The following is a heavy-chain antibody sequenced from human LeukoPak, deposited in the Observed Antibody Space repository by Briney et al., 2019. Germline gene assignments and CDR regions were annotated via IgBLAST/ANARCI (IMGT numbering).Heavy chain of an antibody. CDR3: ARGDSYGYGRAFDI. J-gene: IGHJ3*02. D-gene: IGHD5-18*01. Sequence: PSETLSLTCTVSGGSISSYYWSWIRQPPGKGLEWIGYIYYSGSTNYNPSLKSRVTISVDVSKNQFSLELSSVTAADTAVYFCARGDSYGYGRAFDIWGQGTMVTVSS. V-gene: IGHV4-59*12. CDR1: GGSISSYY. CDR2: IYYSGST.